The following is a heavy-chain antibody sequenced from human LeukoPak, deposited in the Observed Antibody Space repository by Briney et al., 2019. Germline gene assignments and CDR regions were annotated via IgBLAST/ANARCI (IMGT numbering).Heavy chain of an antibody. Sequence: GASVKVSCKAFGYTFTSYYMHWVRQAPGQGLEWMGIINPSGGSTSYAQKFQGRVTMTRDTSTSTVYMELSSLRSEDTAVYYCARVSCSGGSCYRDPFDYWGQGTLVTVSS. J-gene: IGHJ4*02. D-gene: IGHD2-15*01. CDR3: ARVSCSGGSCYRDPFDY. CDR2: INPSGGST. CDR1: GYTFTSYY. V-gene: IGHV1-46*01.